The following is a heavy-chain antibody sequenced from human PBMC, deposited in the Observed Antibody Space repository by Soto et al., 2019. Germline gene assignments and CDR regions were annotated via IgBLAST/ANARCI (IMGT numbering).Heavy chain of an antibody. J-gene: IGHJ3*01. Sequence: GGSLRLSCASSGFTFSIYSMNWVRQATGKGLEWVSFISSSSGYIYYADSVKGRFTISRDNAKSSLYLQMNSLRAEDTAVYYCARVYPPQWLDAFDLWGQGTMVTVSS. CDR1: GFTFSIYS. V-gene: IGHV3-21*01. CDR3: ARVYPPQWLDAFDL. D-gene: IGHD6-19*01. CDR2: ISSSSGYI.